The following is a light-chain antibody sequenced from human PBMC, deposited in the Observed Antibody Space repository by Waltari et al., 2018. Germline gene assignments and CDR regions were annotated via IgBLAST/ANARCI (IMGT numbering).Light chain of an antibody. J-gene: IGKJ4*01. V-gene: IGKV1-9*01. CDR2: AAS. CDR1: QGISSY. Sequence: DIQLTQSPSFLSASIGDRVTITCRASQGISSYLAWYQQKPGKAPKLLIYAASTLQSGVPSRFSGSGSGTEFTLTISSLQPEDFATYYCQELNTYPQSLTFGGGT. CDR3: QELNTYPQSLT.